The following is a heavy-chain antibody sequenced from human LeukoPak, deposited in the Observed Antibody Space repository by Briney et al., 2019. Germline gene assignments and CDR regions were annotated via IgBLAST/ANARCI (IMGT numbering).Heavy chain of an antibody. CDR3: STRELSPPGA. V-gene: IGHV1-2*02. CDR2: INPKSGGT. D-gene: IGHD1-1*01. Sequence: AASVKVSCKASGYTFTDSYMHWVRQAPGQGLEWMGWINPKSGGTNYAQKFQDRVTMTRDTSITTAYMELSSLIHDDTAVYYCSTRELSPPGAWGQGTLVTVSS. CDR1: GYTFTDSY. J-gene: IGHJ4*02.